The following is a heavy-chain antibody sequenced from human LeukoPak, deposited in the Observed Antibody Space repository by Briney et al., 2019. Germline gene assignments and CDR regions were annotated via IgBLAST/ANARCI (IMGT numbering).Heavy chain of an antibody. CDR1: GGSINSNNYY. V-gene: IGHV4-39*07. CDR3: ARAPTGYYDSSGLDY. Sequence: SETLSLTCTVSGGSINSNNYYWGWIRQPPGKGLEWIGSIYSSGSAYYNPSLKSRVTISVDTSKNQFSLRLSSVTAADTAVYYCARAPTGYYDSSGLDYWGQGTLVTVSS. D-gene: IGHD3-22*01. CDR2: IYSSGSA. J-gene: IGHJ4*02.